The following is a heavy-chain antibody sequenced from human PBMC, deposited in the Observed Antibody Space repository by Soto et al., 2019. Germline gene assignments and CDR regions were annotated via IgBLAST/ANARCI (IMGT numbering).Heavy chain of an antibody. CDR2: INAGNGNT. V-gene: IGHV1-3*01. Sequence: GASVKVSCKASGYTFTSYAMHWVRQAPGQRLEWMGWINAGNGNTKYPQKFQGRVTITRDTSASTAYMELSSLRSEDTAVYYCARDRRGGSPSYGMDVWGQGTTVTVSS. CDR1: GYTFTSYA. J-gene: IGHJ6*02. CDR3: ARDRRGGSPSYGMDV. D-gene: IGHD2-15*01.